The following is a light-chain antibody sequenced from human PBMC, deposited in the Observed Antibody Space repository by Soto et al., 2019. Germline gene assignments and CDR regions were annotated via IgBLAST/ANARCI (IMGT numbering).Light chain of an antibody. CDR1: QTISSH. CDR2: AAA. CDR3: QQSYTTPST. Sequence: IQMTQSPSSLSASVGDRVIITCRASQTISSHLYGYQQKTGKAANLLVYAAASLQSGGPSRCSGSGCGRDFTLTISSLQAEEFATDFCQQSYTTPSTFGQGTRLEIK. V-gene: IGKV1-39*01. J-gene: IGKJ5*01.